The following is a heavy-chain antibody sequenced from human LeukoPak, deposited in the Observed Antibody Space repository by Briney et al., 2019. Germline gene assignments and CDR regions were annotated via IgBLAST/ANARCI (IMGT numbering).Heavy chain of an antibody. CDR2: INHSGST. Sequence: SETLSLTCTVSGDSINSLDLWSWVRQPPGKGLEWIGEINHSGSTNYNPSLKSRVTISVDTSKNQFSLKLSSVTAADTAVYYCARGPNPSSSSGPTYYFDYWGQGTLVTVSS. V-gene: IGHV4-4*02. J-gene: IGHJ4*02. D-gene: IGHD3-22*01. CDR1: GDSINSLDL. CDR3: ARGPNPSSSSGPTYYFDY.